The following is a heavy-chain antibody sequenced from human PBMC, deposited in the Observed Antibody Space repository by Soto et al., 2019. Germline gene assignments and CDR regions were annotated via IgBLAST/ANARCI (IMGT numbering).Heavy chain of an antibody. Sequence: QVQLVESGGGVVQPGRSLRLSCAASGFTFSSYGMHWVRQAPGKGLEWVAVIWYDGSNKYYADSVKGRFTISRDNSQNTLYLQMHSIRAEDTAVYYCARLGGYSSSTCCPHPFHYWVQGTLVPVSS. CDR1: GFTFSSYG. CDR2: IWYDGSNK. J-gene: IGHJ4*02. D-gene: IGHD2-2*01. V-gene: IGHV3-33*01. CDR3: ARLGGYSSSTCCPHPFHY.